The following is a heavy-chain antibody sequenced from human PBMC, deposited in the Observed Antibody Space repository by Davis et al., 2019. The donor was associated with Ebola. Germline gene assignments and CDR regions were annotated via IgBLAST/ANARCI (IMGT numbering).Heavy chain of an antibody. CDR1: GFTLSNYG. J-gene: IGHJ3*01. V-gene: IGHV3-23*01. CDR2: ISDSGGNT. Sequence: GESPKIPRAGPGFTLSNYGMNWVRQAPGKGLEWVSGISDSGGNTHYADSVKGRFTISRDNSRNTLFLQMSSLRAEDTAVYYCAAYGGSVGWSFGFWGQGTMVTVSS. CDR3: AAYGGSVGWSFGF. D-gene: IGHD4-23*01.